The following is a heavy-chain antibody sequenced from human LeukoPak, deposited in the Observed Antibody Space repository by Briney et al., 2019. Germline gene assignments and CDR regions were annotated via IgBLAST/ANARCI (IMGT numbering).Heavy chain of an antibody. CDR2: IYYSGST. V-gene: IGHV4-59*01. J-gene: IGHJ4*02. CDR3: ARGAMVRGVHFDY. Sequence: SETLSLTCTVSGGSISSYYWSWLRQPPGKGLEWIGYIYYSGSTNYNPSLKSRVTISVDTSKNQFSLKLSSVTAADTAVYYCARGAMVRGVHFDYWGQGTLVTVSS. CDR1: GGSISSYY. D-gene: IGHD3-10*01.